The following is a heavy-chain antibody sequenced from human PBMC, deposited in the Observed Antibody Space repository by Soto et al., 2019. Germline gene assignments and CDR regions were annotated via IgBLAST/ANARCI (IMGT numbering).Heavy chain of an antibody. Sequence: GGSLRLSCAASGFTFSDYYMSWIRQAPGKGLEWVSYISSSGSTIYYADSVKGRFTISRDNAKNSLYLQMNSLRAEDTAVYYCGRSESTFAFDIWGQGTMVTVSS. CDR1: GFTFSDYY. J-gene: IGHJ3*02. V-gene: IGHV3-11*01. CDR2: ISSSGSTI. D-gene: IGHD3-16*01. CDR3: GRSESTFAFDI.